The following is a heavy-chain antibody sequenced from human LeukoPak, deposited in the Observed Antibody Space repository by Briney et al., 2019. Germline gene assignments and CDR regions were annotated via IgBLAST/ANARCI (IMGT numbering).Heavy chain of an antibody. CDR3: AKDGCSSTSCCNPDYYYYYYMDV. V-gene: IGHV3-43D*04. CDR1: GFTFDDYA. D-gene: IGHD2-2*01. CDR2: ISWDGGST. Sequence: GGSLRLSCAASGFTFDDYAMHWVRQAPGKGLEWVSLISWDGGSTYYADTVKGRFTISRDNSKNSLYLQMNSLRAEDTALYYCAKDGCSSTSCCNPDYYYYYYMDVWGKGTTVTVSS. J-gene: IGHJ6*03.